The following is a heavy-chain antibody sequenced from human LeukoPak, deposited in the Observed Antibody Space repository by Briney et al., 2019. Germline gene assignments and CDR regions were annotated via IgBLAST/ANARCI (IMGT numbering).Heavy chain of an antibody. V-gene: IGHV1-8*01. J-gene: IGHJ4*02. CDR3: ARVLYSSSWYTFDY. D-gene: IGHD6-13*01. Sequence: ASVKVSCKASGYTFTSYDINWVRQATGQGLEWMGWMNPNSGNTDYAQKFQGRVTMTRNTSISTAYMELSSLRSEDTAVYYCARVLYSSSWYTFDYWGQGTLVTVSS. CDR1: GYTFTSYD. CDR2: MNPNSGNT.